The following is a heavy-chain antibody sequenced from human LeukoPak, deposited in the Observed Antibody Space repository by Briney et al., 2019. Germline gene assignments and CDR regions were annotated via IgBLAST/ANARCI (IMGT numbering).Heavy chain of an antibody. D-gene: IGHD3-10*01. CDR2: INHSGST. CDR3: ARVGSYGSGSYYSRAYYYYMDV. Sequence: SETLSLTCAVYGGSFSGYYWSWIRQPPGKGLEWMGEINHSGSTNYNPSLKSRVTISVDTSKNQLSLKLSSVTAADTAVYYCARVGSYGSGSYYSRAYYYYMDVWGKGTTVTVSS. CDR1: GGSFSGYY. V-gene: IGHV4-34*01. J-gene: IGHJ6*03.